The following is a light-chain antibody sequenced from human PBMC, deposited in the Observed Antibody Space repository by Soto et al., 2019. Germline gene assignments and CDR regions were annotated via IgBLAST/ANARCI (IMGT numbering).Light chain of an antibody. CDR1: QSLPSNY. J-gene: IGKJ2*01. V-gene: IGKV3-20*01. CDR3: QQDGSSGFT. CDR2: GAT. Sequence: EIVLTQSPGTLSLSPGERATVSCRASQSLPSNYVAWYQQKPGQAPRLLIYGATSRATGIPDRFRGSGSGTDFTLTISRLETEDVAVDYCQQDGSSGFTCGQGTKLESK.